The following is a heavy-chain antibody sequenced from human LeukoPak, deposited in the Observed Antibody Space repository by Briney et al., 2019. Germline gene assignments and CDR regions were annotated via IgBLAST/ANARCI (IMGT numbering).Heavy chain of an antibody. J-gene: IGHJ3*02. CDR3: ASVVPAAIYAFDI. Sequence: SETLSLTCAVYGESFSGYYWSWIRQPPGKGLEWIGEINHSGSTNYNPSLKSRVTISVDTSKNQFSLKLSSVTAADTAVYYCASVVPAAIYAFDIWGQGTMVTVSS. CDR1: GESFSGYY. D-gene: IGHD2-2*01. V-gene: IGHV4-34*01. CDR2: INHSGST.